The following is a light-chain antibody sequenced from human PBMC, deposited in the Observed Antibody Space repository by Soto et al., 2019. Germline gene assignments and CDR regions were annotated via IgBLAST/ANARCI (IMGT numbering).Light chain of an antibody. CDR2: DAS. V-gene: IGKV3-11*01. CDR1: QSISSY. Sequence: EIVLTQSPATLSLSPGERATLSRRASQSISSYLAWYQQKPDQAPRLLIYDASNRATGIPARFSGSGSGTDFTLTISSLEPEDFAVYYCQQRSTWPFTFGPGTKVDIK. CDR3: QQRSTWPFT. J-gene: IGKJ3*01.